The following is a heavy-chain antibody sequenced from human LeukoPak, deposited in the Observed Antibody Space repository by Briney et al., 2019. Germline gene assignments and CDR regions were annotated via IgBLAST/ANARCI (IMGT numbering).Heavy chain of an antibody. D-gene: IGHD2-15*01. CDR2: IKEDGSDT. V-gene: IGHV3-7*01. Sequence: PGGSLRLSCAASGFTFSTNWMDWVRQAPGKGLEWVASIKEDGSDTNYVGSVRGRFTVSRDNTKNSLYLQMNSLRADDTAVYYCASDRAYSQFDYWGQGTLVTVSS. J-gene: IGHJ4*02. CDR1: GFTFSTNW. CDR3: ASDRAYSQFDY.